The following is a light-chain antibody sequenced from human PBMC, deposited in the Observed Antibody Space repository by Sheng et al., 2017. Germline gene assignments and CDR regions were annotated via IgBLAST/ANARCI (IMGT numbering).Light chain of an antibody. CDR3: QQYNAYSLT. Sequence: DIQMTQSPSTLSASVGDRVTITCRASQSILSWLAWYQQKPRKAPKLLIQKASSLESGVPSRFSGSGSGTEFTLTISSLQPDDFATYYCQQYNAYSLTFGGGTKVEI. V-gene: IGKV1-5*03. CDR2: KAS. J-gene: IGKJ4*01. CDR1: QSILSW.